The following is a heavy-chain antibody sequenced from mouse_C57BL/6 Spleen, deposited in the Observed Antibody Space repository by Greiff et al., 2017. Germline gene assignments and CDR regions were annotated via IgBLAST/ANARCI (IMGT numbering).Heavy chain of an antibody. CDR2: IYPGDGDT. Sequence: QVQLQQSGAELVKPGASVKISCKASGYAFSSYWMNWVKHRPGNGLEWIGQIYPGDGDTNYNGKFKGKATLTADKSSSTAYMQLSSLTSEDSAVYFCARYYYGSGGFDVWGTGTTVTVSS. V-gene: IGHV1-80*01. D-gene: IGHD1-1*01. CDR1: GYAFSSYW. CDR3: ARYYYGSGGFDV. J-gene: IGHJ1*03.